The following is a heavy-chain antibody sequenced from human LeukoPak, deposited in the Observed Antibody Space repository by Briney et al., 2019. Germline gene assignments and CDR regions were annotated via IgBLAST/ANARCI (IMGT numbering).Heavy chain of an antibody. CDR2: IYTSGST. V-gene: IGHV4-4*07. D-gene: IGHD6-19*01. CDR3: ARAPPYASGWSKGVLDY. J-gene: IGHJ4*02. Sequence: SETLSLTCSVSGGSISIYYWSWIRQPAGKGLEWIGRIYTSGSTNYNPSLKSRVTMSVDTSKNQFSLTLNSVTAADTGVYYCARAPPYASGWSKGVLDYWGQGTLVTVSS. CDR1: GGSISIYY.